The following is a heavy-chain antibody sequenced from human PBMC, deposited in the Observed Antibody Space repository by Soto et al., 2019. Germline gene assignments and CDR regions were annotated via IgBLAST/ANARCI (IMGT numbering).Heavy chain of an antibody. CDR1: GFTFSSYA. CDR2: ISYDGSNK. Sequence: QVQLVESGGGVVQPGRSLRLSCAASGFTFSSYAMHWVRQAPGKGLEWVAVISYDGSNKYYADSVKGRFTISRDNSKNTLYLQRNSLRAEDTAVYYCARVNAQLVRFLRDVNFDYWGQGTLVTVSS. D-gene: IGHD6-6*01. J-gene: IGHJ4*02. V-gene: IGHV3-30-3*01. CDR3: ARVNAQLVRFLRDVNFDY.